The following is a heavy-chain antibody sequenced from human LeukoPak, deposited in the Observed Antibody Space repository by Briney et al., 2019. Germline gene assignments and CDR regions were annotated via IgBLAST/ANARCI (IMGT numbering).Heavy chain of an antibody. Sequence: GGSLRLSCAASGFTFTTYGMHWVRQAPGKGLVWVSRIMSDGRSTYADSVKGRFTISRDTAKNTLYLQMNSLRAEDTAVYYCAGDSQFIGPLYWGQGTLVTVSS. CDR1: GFTFTTYG. CDR2: IMSDGRST. V-gene: IGHV3-74*01. CDR3: AGDSQFIGPLY. J-gene: IGHJ4*02.